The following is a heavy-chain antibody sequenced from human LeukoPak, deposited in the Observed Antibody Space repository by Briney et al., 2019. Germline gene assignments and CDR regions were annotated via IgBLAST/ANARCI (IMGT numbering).Heavy chain of an antibody. V-gene: IGHV4-61*02. CDR2: IYTSGST. CDR1: GGSISSGSYY. J-gene: IGHJ6*03. Sequence: SETLSLTCTVSGGSISSGSYYWSWIRQPAGKGLEWIGRIYTSGSTNYNPSLKSRVTISVDTSKNQFSLKLSSVTAADTAVYYCARDTYDSSGYYNRRYYYMDVWGKGTTVTISS. D-gene: IGHD3-22*01. CDR3: ARDTYDSSGYYNRRYYYMDV.